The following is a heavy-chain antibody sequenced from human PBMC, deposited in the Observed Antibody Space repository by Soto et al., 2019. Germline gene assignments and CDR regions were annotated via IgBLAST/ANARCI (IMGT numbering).Heavy chain of an antibody. CDR3: ARSGSCTSTSCYGGFDI. Sequence: QVQLVQSGAEAKKPGASVKVSCKTSGYTFTNYAIHWVRQAPGQRLEWMGWINAGDGNTKYSQKFQGRVTITRDTSASTAYMELSSLRSEDAAVYYCARSGSCTSTSCYGGFDIWGQGTMVTVSS. J-gene: IGHJ3*02. CDR2: INAGDGNT. V-gene: IGHV1-3*01. CDR1: GYTFTNYA. D-gene: IGHD2-2*01.